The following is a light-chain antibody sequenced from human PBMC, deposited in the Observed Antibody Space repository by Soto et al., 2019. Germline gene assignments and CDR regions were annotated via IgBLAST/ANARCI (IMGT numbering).Light chain of an antibody. CDR3: QQYGSSPGT. Sequence: IVLTQSPGTLSLSPGERATLSCWASQSVCDSCLAWYQQKPGQAPSLLIYDTSTRATGIPDRFSGSGSGTDFALTISRVEPEDFAMYFCQQYGSSPGTFGQGTKVEI. J-gene: IGKJ1*01. CDR1: QSVCDSC. V-gene: IGKV3-20*01. CDR2: DTS.